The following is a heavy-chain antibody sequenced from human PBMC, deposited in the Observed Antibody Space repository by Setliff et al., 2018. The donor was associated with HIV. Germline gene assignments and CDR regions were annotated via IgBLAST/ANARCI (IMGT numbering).Heavy chain of an antibody. CDR1: GFTFTAYW. Sequence: PGGSLRLSCAASGFTFTAYWMHWVRQVPGQGLVWVSRINVDGSSISYADSVKGRFTISRDNAKNTLFLQMNSLRAEDTAVYYCARLPQDVRSSIDFWGQGTLVTVSS. J-gene: IGHJ4*02. D-gene: IGHD6-6*01. CDR2: INVDGSSI. CDR3: ARLPQDVRSSIDF. V-gene: IGHV3-74*01.